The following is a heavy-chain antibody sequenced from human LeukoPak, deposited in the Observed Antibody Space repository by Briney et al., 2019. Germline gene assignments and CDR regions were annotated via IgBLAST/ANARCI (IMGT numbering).Heavy chain of an antibody. CDR1: GGSFSGYY. V-gene: IGHV4-34*01. D-gene: IGHD5-12*01. Sequence: SETLSLTCAVYGGSFSGYYWSWIRQPPGKGLEWIGEINHSGSTNYNPSLKSRVTISVDTSKNQFSLTLSSVTAADTAVYYCASGQWGYSGYDTGSYYYYYMDVWGKGTSVTVSS. J-gene: IGHJ6*03. CDR2: INHSGST. CDR3: ASGQWGYSGYDTGSYYYYYMDV.